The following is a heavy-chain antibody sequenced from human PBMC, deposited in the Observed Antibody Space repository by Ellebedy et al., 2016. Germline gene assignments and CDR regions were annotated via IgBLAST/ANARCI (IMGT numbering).Heavy chain of an antibody. V-gene: IGHV1-18*04. CDR1: GYTFTTFS. J-gene: IGHJ4*02. D-gene: IGHD3-10*01. CDR3: AKTAGWGYGEN. CDR2: VNTFSGNT. Sequence: ASVKVSCXASGYTFTTFSITWVRQLPGQGLEWMGFVNTFSGNTNFAQKFQGRVSMTTDSSTHTAYMDLRSLRSDGTAMYYCAKTAGWGYGENWGQGTLVTVSS.